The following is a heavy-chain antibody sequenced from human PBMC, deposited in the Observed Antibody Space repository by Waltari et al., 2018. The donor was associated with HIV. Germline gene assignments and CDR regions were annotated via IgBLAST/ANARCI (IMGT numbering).Heavy chain of an antibody. V-gene: IGHV3-21*01. CDR3: ARDSRDNSWSLNFFDP. CDR2: ISSSGTFT. CDR1: GFTFNRYS. D-gene: IGHD6-13*01. J-gene: IGHJ5*02. Sequence: EVQLVESGGGPVKPGGSLRLYCRASGFTFNRYSLTSVRQAPGKGLEWISSISSSGTFTHYADSVKGRFTISRDNANKSVYLQMNSLRAEDTAVYYCARDSRDNSWSLNFFDPWGQGTLVTVSS.